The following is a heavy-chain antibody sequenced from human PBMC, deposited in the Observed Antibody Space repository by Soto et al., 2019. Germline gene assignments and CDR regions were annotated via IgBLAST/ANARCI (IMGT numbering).Heavy chain of an antibody. CDR2: IYPGDSDT. Sequence: GESLKLSCKGSGYSFTSYWIAWVRQMPGKGLEWMGIIYPGDSDTRYSPSFQGQVTISADKSISTAYLQWRSLRASDTAMYYCARPRSGSYRLDYYGMDVWGQGTTVTVSS. V-gene: IGHV5-51*01. J-gene: IGHJ6*02. D-gene: IGHD3-10*01. CDR1: GYSFTSYW. CDR3: ARPRSGSYRLDYYGMDV.